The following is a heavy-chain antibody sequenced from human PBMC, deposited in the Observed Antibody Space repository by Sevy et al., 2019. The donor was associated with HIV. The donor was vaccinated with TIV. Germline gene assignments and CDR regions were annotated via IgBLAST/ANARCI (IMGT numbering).Heavy chain of an antibody. CDR1: GFTFSDYY. V-gene: IGHV3-11*04. CDR3: ARVGMTTVTKVADY. D-gene: IGHD4-17*01. CDR2: ISSSGSTI. Sequence: GGSLRLTCAASGFTFSDYYMRWIRQAPGKGLEWVSYISSSGSTIYYADSVKGRFTISRDNAKNSLYLQMNSLRAEDTAVYYCARVGMTTVTKVADYWGQGTLVTVSS. J-gene: IGHJ4*02.